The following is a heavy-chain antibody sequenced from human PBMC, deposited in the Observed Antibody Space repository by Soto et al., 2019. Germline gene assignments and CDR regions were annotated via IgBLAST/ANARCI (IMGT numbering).Heavy chain of an antibody. J-gene: IGHJ5*02. D-gene: IGHD3-16*02. CDR3: ARSPFPSCPGARCYPFDH. Sequence: PGGSLRLSCAASEFTFSNYAMSWVRQTPGKGLEWVSAISATVGTTYYTDSVKGRFTISRDNSKNTLSLQMNNLRADDTAVYYCARSPFPSCPGARCYPFDHRGQRTLVTGSS. CDR1: EFTFSNYA. CDR2: ISATVGTT. V-gene: IGHV3-23*01.